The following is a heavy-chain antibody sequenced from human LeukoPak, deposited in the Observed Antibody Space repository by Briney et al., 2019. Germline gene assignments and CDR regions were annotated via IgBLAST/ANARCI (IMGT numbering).Heavy chain of an antibody. D-gene: IGHD2-2*01. J-gene: IGHJ4*02. CDR2: IYHSGST. CDR1: GYSISSGYY. V-gene: IGHV4-38-2*02. Sequence: SETLSLTCTVSGYSISSGYYWGWIRQPPGKGLEWIGSIYHSGSTYYNPSLKSRVTISVDTSKNQFSLKLSSVTAADTAVYYCARDRGPAAAIFDYWGQGTLVTVSS. CDR3: ARDRGPAAAIFDY.